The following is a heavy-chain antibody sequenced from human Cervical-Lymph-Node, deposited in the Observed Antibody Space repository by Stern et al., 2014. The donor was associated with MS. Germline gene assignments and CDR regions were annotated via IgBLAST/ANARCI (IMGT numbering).Heavy chain of an antibody. CDR3: ARGSSGWFPLYYFDD. CDR2: IRQDGSER. Sequence: EVQLVESGGRLVQPGGSLRLSCAVSGFSFSNHWMTWVRQAPGKGLEWVANIRQDGSERYYGDSVKGRFTISRDNAEGSLYLQMNSLRVEDTAIYYCARGSSGWFPLYYFDDWGQGSLVTISS. V-gene: IGHV3-7*01. D-gene: IGHD6-13*01. J-gene: IGHJ4*02. CDR1: GFSFSNHW.